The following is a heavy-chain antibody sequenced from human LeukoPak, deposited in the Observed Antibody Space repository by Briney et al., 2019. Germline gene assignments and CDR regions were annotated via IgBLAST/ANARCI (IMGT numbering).Heavy chain of an antibody. Sequence: ASVKVSCKASGYTFTSYGISWVRQAPGQGLEWMGWISAYNGNTNYAQKLQGRVTMTTDTSTSTAYMELRSLRSDDTAVYYCARDRSLYYYGSGSYPHMSYGMDVWGQGTTVTVSS. CDR1: GYTFTSYG. V-gene: IGHV1-18*01. CDR3: ARDRSLYYYGSGSYPHMSYGMDV. D-gene: IGHD3-10*01. CDR2: ISAYNGNT. J-gene: IGHJ6*02.